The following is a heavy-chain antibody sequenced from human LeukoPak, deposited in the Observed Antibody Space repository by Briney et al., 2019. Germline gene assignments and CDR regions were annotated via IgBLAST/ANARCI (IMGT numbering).Heavy chain of an antibody. V-gene: IGHV3-30*02. D-gene: IGHD3-22*01. CDR1: GFTFSSYG. CDR2: IRYDGNNE. CDR3: AKPYDTSGYYSLYFDY. Sequence: GGSLRLSCAASGFTFSSYGMHWVRQTPGKGLERVAFIRYDGNNEYYVNSVKGRFTISRDNSQNTLYLQMNRLRAEDTAVYYCAKPYDTSGYYSLYFDYWGQGTMVTVSS. J-gene: IGHJ4*02.